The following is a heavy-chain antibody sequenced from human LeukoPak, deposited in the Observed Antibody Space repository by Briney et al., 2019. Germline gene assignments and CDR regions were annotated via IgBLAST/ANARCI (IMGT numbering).Heavy chain of an antibody. V-gene: IGHV4-59*01. D-gene: IGHD3-16*01. Sequence: PSETLSLTCTVSGGSISSYYWSWIRQPPGEGLEWIGYIYYSGSTNYNPSLKSRVTISVDTSKNQFSLKLSSVTAADTAVYYCARAARFVGCYDYWGQGTLVTVSS. CDR2: IYYSGST. CDR3: ARAARFVGCYDY. J-gene: IGHJ4*02. CDR1: GGSISSYY.